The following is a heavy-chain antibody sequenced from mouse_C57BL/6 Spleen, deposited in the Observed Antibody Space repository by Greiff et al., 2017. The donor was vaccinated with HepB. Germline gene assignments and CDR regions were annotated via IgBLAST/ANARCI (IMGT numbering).Heavy chain of an antibody. CDR1: GYTFTDYE. J-gene: IGHJ3*01. Sequence: VQLQQSGAELVRPGASVTLSCKASGYTFTDYEMHWVKQTPVHGLEWIGAIDPETGGTAYNQKFKGKAILTADKSSSTAYMELRSLTSEDSAVYYCSTDQATGGFAYWGQGTLVTVSA. CDR3: STDQATGGFAY. CDR2: IDPETGGT. D-gene: IGHD3-2*02. V-gene: IGHV1-15*01.